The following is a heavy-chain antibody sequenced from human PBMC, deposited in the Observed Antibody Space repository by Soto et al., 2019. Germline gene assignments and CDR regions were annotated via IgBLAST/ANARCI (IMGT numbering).Heavy chain of an antibody. J-gene: IGHJ4*02. Sequence: QLQLQESGPGLVKPSETLSLTCTVSGGSISSSSYYWGWIRQPPGKGLEWIGSIYYSGSTYYNPSLKSRVTISVDTSKNQFSLKLSSVTAADTAVYYCARHKGAPYSSSWYGILADFDYWGQGTLVTVSS. CDR1: GGSISSSSYY. D-gene: IGHD6-13*01. V-gene: IGHV4-39*01. CDR2: IYYSGST. CDR3: ARHKGAPYSSSWYGILADFDY.